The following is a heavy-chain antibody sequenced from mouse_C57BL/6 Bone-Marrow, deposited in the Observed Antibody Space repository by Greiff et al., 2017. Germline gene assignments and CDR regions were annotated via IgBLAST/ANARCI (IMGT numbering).Heavy chain of an antibody. CDR1: GYTFTSYG. CDR2: IYPRSGNT. J-gene: IGHJ2*01. V-gene: IGHV1-81*01. D-gene: IGHD4-1*01. CDR3: ARWGWDVNY. Sequence: QVQLQQSGAELARPGASVKLSCKASGYTFTSYGISWVKQRTGQGLEWIGEIYPRSGNTYYNEKFKGKATLTVDQSSSTAYMQLNSLTSEDSAVYYCARWGWDVNYWGQGTTLTVSS.